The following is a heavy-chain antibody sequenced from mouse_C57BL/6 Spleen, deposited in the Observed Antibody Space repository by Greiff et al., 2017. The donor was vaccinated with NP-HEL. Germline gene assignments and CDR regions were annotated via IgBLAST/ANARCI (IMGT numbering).Heavy chain of an antibody. Sequence: EVRVVESGGGLVKPGGSLKLSCAASGFTFSSYTMSWVRQTPEKRLEWVATISGGGGNTYYPDSVKGRFTISRDNAKSTLYLQMSSLRSEDTALYYCAGRMGFAYWGQGTLVTVSA. CDR2: ISGGGGNT. V-gene: IGHV5-9*01. CDR1: GFTFSSYT. J-gene: IGHJ3*01. CDR3: AGRMGFAY.